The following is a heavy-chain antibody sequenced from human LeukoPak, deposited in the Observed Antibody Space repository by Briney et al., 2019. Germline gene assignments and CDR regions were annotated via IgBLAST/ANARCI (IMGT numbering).Heavy chain of an antibody. CDR1: GFTFSSYA. V-gene: IGHV3-23*01. D-gene: IGHD4/OR15-4a*01. CDR2: ISGSGGST. CDR3: AINPERMVATNY. J-gene: IGHJ4*02. Sequence: GGSLRLSCAASGFTFSSYAMSWVRQAPGKGLEWVSAISGSGGSTYYADSVKGRFTISRDNSKNTLYLQMNSLRAEDTAVYYCAINPERMVATNYGGQGPLVTVSS.